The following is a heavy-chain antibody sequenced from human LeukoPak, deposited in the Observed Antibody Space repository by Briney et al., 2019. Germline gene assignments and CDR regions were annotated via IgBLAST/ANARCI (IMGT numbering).Heavy chain of an antibody. D-gene: IGHD2-8*01. J-gene: IGHJ4*02. V-gene: IGHV3-66*01. CDR3: ARDDAGYLDY. CDR2: IYSGGST. CDR1: GFTVSSNY. Sequence: GGSLRLSCAASGFTVSSNYMSWVRQAPGKGLEWVSVIYSGGSTYYSDSGKGRFTISRDNCKDTLYLQMNSLRAEDTAMYYCARDDAGYLDYWGQGTLVTVSS.